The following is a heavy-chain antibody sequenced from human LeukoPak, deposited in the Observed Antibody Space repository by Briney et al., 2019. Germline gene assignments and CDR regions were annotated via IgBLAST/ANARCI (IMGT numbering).Heavy chain of an antibody. V-gene: IGHV1-8*01. D-gene: IGHD1-26*01. CDR1: GYTFTSYD. Sequence: ASVKVSCKASGYTFTSYDINWVRQATGQGLEWMGWMNPNSGNTGYAQKFQGRVTMTRDTSISTAYMELSRLRSDDTAVYYCAREGRARASDYWGQGTLVTVSS. CDR2: MNPNSGNT. CDR3: AREGRARASDY. J-gene: IGHJ4*02.